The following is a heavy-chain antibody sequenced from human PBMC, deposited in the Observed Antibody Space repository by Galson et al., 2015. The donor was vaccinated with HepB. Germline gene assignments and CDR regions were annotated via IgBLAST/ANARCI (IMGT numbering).Heavy chain of an antibody. CDR2: IYYSGST. V-gene: IGHV4-39*01. Sequence: SETLSLTCTVSGGSISSSSYYWGWIRQPPGKGLEWIGSIYYSGSTYYNPSLKSRVTISVDTSKNQFSLKLSSVTAADTAVYYCARHDYGGDGLTFDYWGQGTLVTVSS. CDR1: GGSISSSSYY. CDR3: ARHDYGGDGLTFDY. J-gene: IGHJ4*02. D-gene: IGHD4-23*01.